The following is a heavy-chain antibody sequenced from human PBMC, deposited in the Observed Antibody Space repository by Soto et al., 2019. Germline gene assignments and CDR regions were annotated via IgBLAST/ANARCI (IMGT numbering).Heavy chain of an antibody. V-gene: IGHV1-69*12. D-gene: IGHD6-6*01. CDR3: AREAVSPYSSSYFDY. CDR1: GGTFSSYA. J-gene: IGHJ4*02. Sequence: QVQLVQSGAEVKKPGSSVKVSCKASGGTFSSYAISWVRQAPGQGLEWMGGIIPSFGTANYAQKFQGRVTITADESTCTAYMELSSLTSEVTAVYYCAREAVSPYSSSYFDYWGQGTLVTVSS. CDR2: IIPSFGTA.